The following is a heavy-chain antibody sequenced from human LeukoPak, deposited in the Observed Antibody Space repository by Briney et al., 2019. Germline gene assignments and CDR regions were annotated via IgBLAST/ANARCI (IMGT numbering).Heavy chain of an antibody. D-gene: IGHD6-13*01. J-gene: IGHJ6*04. Sequence: GGSLRLSCAASGFTLSSYEMNWVRQAPGKGLEWVSYISSSGSTIYYADSVKGRFTISRDNAKNSLYLQMNSLRAEDTAVYYCARDKQATYYYYGMDVWGKGTTVTVSS. CDR2: ISSSGSTI. V-gene: IGHV3-48*03. CDR1: GFTLSSYE. CDR3: ARDKQATYYYYGMDV.